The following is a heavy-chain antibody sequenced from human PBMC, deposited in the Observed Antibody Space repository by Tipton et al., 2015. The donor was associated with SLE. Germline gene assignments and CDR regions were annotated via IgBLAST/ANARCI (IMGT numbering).Heavy chain of an antibody. J-gene: IGHJ5*02. V-gene: IGHV4-4*08. D-gene: IGHD3-16*01. CDR3: ARGGIENWFDP. Sequence: LRSRLSLSVDTSKNQFSLKLSSVTAADTAVYYCARGGIENWFDPWGQGTLVTVSS.